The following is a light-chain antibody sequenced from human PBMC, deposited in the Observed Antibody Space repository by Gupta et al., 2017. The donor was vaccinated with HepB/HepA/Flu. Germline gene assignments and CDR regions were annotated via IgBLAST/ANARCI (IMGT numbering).Light chain of an antibody. CDR2: AAS. CDR1: QTIRTY. V-gene: IGKV1-39*01. CDR3: QQTDSTPWT. Sequence: DIQMTQSPSSLSAFLGDRVTITCRPSQTIRTYLNWYQQKPGKAPQFLISAASRLQGGVPSRFSGSGFDTDFTLTINGLQPEDLGTYYCQQTDSTPWTFGLGTKVEI. J-gene: IGKJ1*01.